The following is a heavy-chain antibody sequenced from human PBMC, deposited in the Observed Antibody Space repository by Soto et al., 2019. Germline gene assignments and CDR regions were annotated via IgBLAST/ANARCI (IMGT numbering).Heavy chain of an antibody. CDR3: AAGPAYTSSPPCVWFHP. J-gene: IGHJ5*02. V-gene: IGHV1-58*01. D-gene: IGHD6-6*01. Sequence: ASVKVSSKASGFTFTSSAVQWVRQARGQRLEWIGWIVVGSGNTNYSQKFQERVTITRDMFTSTAYMELRSLRSEDTGVCCCAAGPAYTSSPPCVWFHPWGQGTRV. CDR1: GFTFTSSA. CDR2: IVVGSGNT.